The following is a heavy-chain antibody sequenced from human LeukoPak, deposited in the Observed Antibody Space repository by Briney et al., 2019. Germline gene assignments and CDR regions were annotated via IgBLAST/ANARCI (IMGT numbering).Heavy chain of an antibody. CDR3: ARDGELLPDPNWFDP. CDR2: IYTSGST. V-gene: IGHV4-4*07. CDR1: GGSISSYY. D-gene: IGHD1-26*01. J-gene: IGHJ5*02. Sequence: SETLSLTCTVSGGSISSYYWSWIRQPAGKGLERIGRIYTSGSTNYNPSLKSRVTMSVDTSKNQFSLKLSSVTAADTAVYYCARDGELLPDPNWFDPWGQGTLVTVSS.